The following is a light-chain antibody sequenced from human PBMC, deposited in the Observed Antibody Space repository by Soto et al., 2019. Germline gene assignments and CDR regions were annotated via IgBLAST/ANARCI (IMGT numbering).Light chain of an antibody. CDR3: QQVKTYPLT. Sequence: DIQLTQSPSFLSASVGDRVTITCRASQDISSNLAWYQQTPWKAPKLMIYAASNLQRGVPSGFGGSGSGTEFTLTITSLQPEDFATYYCQQVKTYPLTFGGGTKVEIK. J-gene: IGKJ4*01. CDR1: QDISSN. V-gene: IGKV1-9*01. CDR2: AAS.